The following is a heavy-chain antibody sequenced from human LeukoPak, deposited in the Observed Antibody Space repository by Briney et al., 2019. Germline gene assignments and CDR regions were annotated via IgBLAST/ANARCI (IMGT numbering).Heavy chain of an antibody. Sequence: SETLSLTCAVYGGSFSGYYWSWIRQPAGKGLEWIGRIYTSGSTNYNPSLKSRVTISVDTSKNQFSLKLSSVTAADTAVYYCARVQRDFAFASFFDYWGQGTLVTVSS. CDR1: GGSFSGYY. J-gene: IGHJ4*02. CDR2: IYTSGST. CDR3: ARVQRDFAFASFFDY. D-gene: IGHD3-16*01. V-gene: IGHV4-59*10.